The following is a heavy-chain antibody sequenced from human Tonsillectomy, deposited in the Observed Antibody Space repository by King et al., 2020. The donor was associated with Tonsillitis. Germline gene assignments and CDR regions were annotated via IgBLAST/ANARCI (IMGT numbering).Heavy chain of an antibody. D-gene: IGHD3-9*01. J-gene: IGHJ6*03. CDR1: GFTFSSYW. CDR3: ARDNQYYDILTGFYYYYYMDV. CDR2: IKQDGSEK. V-gene: IGHV3-7*01. Sequence: VQLVESGGGLVQPGGSLRLSCAASGFTFSSYWMSWVRQAPGKGLEWVANIKQDGSEKYYVDSVKGRFTISRDNAKNSLYLQMNSLRAEDTAVYYCARDNQYYDILTGFYYYYYMDVWGKGTTVTVSS.